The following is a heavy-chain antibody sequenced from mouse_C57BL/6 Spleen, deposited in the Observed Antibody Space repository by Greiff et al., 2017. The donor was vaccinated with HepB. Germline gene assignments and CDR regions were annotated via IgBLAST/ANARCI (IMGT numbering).Heavy chain of an antibody. Sequence: EVQLQQSGAELVRPGASVKLSCTASGFNIKDDYMHWVKQRPEQGLEWIGWIDPENGDTEYASKFQGKATITADTSSNTAYLQLSSLTSEDTAVYYCTTEWGFAYWGQGTLVTVSA. V-gene: IGHV14-4*01. J-gene: IGHJ3*01. CDR3: TTEWGFAY. CDR1: GFNIKDDY. CDR2: IDPENGDT.